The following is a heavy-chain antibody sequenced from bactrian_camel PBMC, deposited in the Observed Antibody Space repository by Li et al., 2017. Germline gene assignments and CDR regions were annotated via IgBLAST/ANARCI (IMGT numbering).Heavy chain of an antibody. V-gene: IGHV3S55*01. CDR2: VDFDGST. Sequence: QVQLVESGGGSVEAGGSLRLSCVVSGVPYGSACMSFFRLAPGEEREEVASVDFDGSTRYADSVKGRFTVSQNNAKNTLILQMNGLKPEDTAMYYCAADPNFSDYAPCPDEFKYSGQGTQVTVS. CDR1: GVPYGSAC. D-gene: IGHD4*01. J-gene: IGHJ4*01. CDR3: AADPNFSDYAPCPDEFKY.